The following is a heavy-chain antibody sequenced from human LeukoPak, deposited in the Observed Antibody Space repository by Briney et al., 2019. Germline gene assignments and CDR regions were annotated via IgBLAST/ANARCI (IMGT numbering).Heavy chain of an antibody. CDR1: GYTFTGYY. CDR2: INPNSGGT. Sequence: ASVKVSCKASGYTFTGYYMHWVRQAPGQGLEWMGWINPNSGGTNYAQKFQGRVTMTRDTSISTAYMELSRLRSDDTAVYYCATLEYSSSSGHYYYYYTDVWGKGTTVTVSS. CDR3: ATLEYSSSSGHYYYYYTDV. D-gene: IGHD6-6*01. J-gene: IGHJ6*03. V-gene: IGHV1-2*02.